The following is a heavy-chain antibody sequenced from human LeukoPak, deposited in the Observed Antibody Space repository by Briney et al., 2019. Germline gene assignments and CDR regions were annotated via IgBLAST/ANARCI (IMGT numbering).Heavy chain of an antibody. CDR1: GFIFGDFY. J-gene: IGHJ4*02. CDR3: ARDPEYSDR. CDR2: ITSSGDSI. Sequence: GGSLRPSCVGSGFIFGDFYMNWIRQAPGEGLEWISFITSSGDSIYYADSVKGRFTVFRDNAKNSLYLEMKSLRAEDTAVYFCARDPEYSDRWGQGTLVTVSS. V-gene: IGHV3-11*01. D-gene: IGHD4-17*01.